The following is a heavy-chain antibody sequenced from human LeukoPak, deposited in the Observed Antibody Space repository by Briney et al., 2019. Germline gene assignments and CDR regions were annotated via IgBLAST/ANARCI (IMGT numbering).Heavy chain of an antibody. D-gene: IGHD1-26*01. CDR3: ARQEVGATAFYFDS. V-gene: IGHV4-59*08. Sequence: PSETLSLTCTVSGGSISSYYWSWIRQPPGKGLEWIGYIYYCVSTNYNPSLKSLVTISVDTSKNQFSLKLTSVTAADTAVFYCARQEVGATAFYFDSWGQGTLVTVSS. CDR2: IYYCVST. CDR1: GGSISSYY. J-gene: IGHJ4*02.